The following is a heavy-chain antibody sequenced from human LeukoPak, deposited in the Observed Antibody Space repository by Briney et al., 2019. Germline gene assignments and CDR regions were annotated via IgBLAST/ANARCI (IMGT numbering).Heavy chain of an antibody. J-gene: IGHJ4*02. V-gene: IGHV1-8*02. CDR3: ARGVVGATLGY. CDR1: GYTFTSYG. D-gene: IGHD1-26*01. Sequence: ASVKVSCKASGYTFTSYGISWVRQAPGQWLEWMGWMNPNSGNTGYAQKFQGRVTMTRNTSISTAYMELSSLRSEDTAVYYCARGVVGATLGYWGQGTLVTVSS. CDR2: MNPNSGNT.